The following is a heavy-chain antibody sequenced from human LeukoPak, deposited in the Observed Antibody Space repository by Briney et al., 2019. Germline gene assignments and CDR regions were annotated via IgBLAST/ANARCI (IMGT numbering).Heavy chain of an antibody. D-gene: IGHD1-26*01. Sequence: GGSLRLSCAASGFIFHDYGMHWVRQVPGKGLEWVSGISWNSGSIGYADSVKGRFTISRDNAKNSLYLQMSSLRVEDTAFYYCVKDASGTYFFDNWGQGTLVTVSS. CDR1: GFIFHDYG. V-gene: IGHV3-9*01. CDR3: VKDASGTYFFDN. CDR2: ISWNSGSI. J-gene: IGHJ4*02.